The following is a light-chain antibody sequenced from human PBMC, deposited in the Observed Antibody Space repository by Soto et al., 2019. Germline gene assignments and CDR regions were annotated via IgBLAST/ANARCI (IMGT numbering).Light chain of an antibody. CDR1: STDVGGYNY. CDR3: GSYISADTPFV. V-gene: IGLV2-14*01. CDR2: EVS. J-gene: IGLJ1*01. Sequence: QSALAQPSSVSGSPGQSITISCTGTSTDVGGYNYVSWYQHHPGKGPKLIIYEVSNRPSGVSDRFSGSKSGNKASLIISNLEAEDESDYYCGSYISADTPFVSGMGTKLTGL.